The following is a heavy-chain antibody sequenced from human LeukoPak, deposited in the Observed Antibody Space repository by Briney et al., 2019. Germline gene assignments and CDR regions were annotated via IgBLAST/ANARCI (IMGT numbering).Heavy chain of an antibody. Sequence: GGSLRLSCTASGFGFSGYGMHWVHQAPGKGLEWVAFIRYDGSTKYYADSVKGRFTISRDNSKNTLYLQMKSLRAEDTAVFYCAKDRSPYSFDYWGQGTLVTVSS. J-gene: IGHJ4*02. CDR2: IRYDGSTK. CDR3: AKDRSPYSFDY. V-gene: IGHV3-30*02. CDR1: GFGFSGYG.